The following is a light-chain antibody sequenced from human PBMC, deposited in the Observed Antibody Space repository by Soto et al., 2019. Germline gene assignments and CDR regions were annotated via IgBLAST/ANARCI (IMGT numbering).Light chain of an antibody. Sequence: DIQLTQSPSFLSASVGDRVTITCRASQGITSYLAWYQQKPGKAPKLLIYGASTLQSGVPSRFSGSGSGTEFPLTISSLQPEDFATYCCQQLNSYPRVTFGQGTRLEIK. J-gene: IGKJ5*01. CDR2: GAS. CDR1: QGITSY. CDR3: QQLNSYPRVT. V-gene: IGKV1-9*01.